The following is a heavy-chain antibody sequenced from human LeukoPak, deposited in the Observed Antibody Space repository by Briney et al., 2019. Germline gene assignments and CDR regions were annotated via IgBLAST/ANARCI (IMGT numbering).Heavy chain of an antibody. CDR3: ARDPATVTTSEDYYYYHMDV. J-gene: IGHJ6*03. CDR2: ISSSSSTI. Sequence: TGGSLRLSCAASGFTFSSYSMNWVRQAPGKGLEWVSYISSSSSTIYYADSVKGRFTISRDNAKNSLYLQMNSLRAEDTAVYYCARDPATVTTSEDYYYYHMDVWGKGTTVTVSS. CDR1: GFTFSSYS. V-gene: IGHV3-48*04. D-gene: IGHD4-11*01.